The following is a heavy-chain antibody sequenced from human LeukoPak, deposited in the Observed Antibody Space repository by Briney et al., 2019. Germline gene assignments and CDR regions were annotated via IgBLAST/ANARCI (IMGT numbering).Heavy chain of an antibody. D-gene: IGHD2-2*02. Sequence: SETLSLTCAVYGGSFSGYYWSWIRQPPGKGLEWIGEINHSGSTNYNPSLKSRVTISVDTSKNQFSLKLSSVTAADTAVYYCARGSTAYPPDYWGQGTLVTVSS. CDR3: ARGSTAYPPDY. V-gene: IGHV4-34*01. CDR2: INHSGST. J-gene: IGHJ4*02. CDR1: GGSFSGYY.